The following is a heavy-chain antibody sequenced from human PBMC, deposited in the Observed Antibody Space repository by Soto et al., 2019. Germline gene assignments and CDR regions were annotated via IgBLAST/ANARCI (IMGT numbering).Heavy chain of an antibody. D-gene: IGHD3-10*02. CDR1: DAPTGSIIYS. Sequence: PSETLSYPYTVLDAPTGSIIYSWAGNRQPPGRGWEWIGSIYYSGSTFYNPSLKSRVTISVDTSKNQFSLKLSSVTSLTSEDTAVYYCGRDQSGTGYYVDWFDPWGQGTLVTVSS. CDR3: GRDQSGTGYYVDWFDP. CDR2: IYYSGST. J-gene: IGHJ5*02. V-gene: IGHV4-39*02.